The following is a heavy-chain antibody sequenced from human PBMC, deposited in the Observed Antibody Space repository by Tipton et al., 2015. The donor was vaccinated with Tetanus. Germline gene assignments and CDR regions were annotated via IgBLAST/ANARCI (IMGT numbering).Heavy chain of an antibody. Sequence: SLRLSCAASGFTFSSHAMSWVRQAPGKGLECVSGISGSGGSTYYAYSVKGRFTISRDNSKNTLYLQMNSLRAEDTAVYYCARDGSYGGTLISDYWGQGTQVSVSS. CDR3: ARDGSYGGTLISDY. J-gene: IGHJ4*02. CDR1: GFTFSSHA. V-gene: IGHV3-23*01. D-gene: IGHD4-23*01. CDR2: ISGSGGST.